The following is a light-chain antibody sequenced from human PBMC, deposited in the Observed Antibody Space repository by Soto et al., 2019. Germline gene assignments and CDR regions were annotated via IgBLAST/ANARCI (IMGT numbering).Light chain of an antibody. Sequence: EIVLTQSPATLSLSPGEGATLSCRASQSVSSYLAWYQHKPGQAPRLLISEASNRATGVPDRFSGSGSGTDFTLTISSLEPEDFAVYYCQQRSNWLLTFGPGTKVDLK. V-gene: IGKV3-11*01. CDR1: QSVSSY. J-gene: IGKJ3*01. CDR2: EAS. CDR3: QQRSNWLLT.